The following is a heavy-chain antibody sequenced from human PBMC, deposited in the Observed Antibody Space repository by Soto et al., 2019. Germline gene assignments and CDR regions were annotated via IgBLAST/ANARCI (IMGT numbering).Heavy chain of an antibody. Sequence: QVQLQESGPGLVKPSETLSLTCTVSGGSISSYHWSWIRQPPGKGLEWIGYIYYSGSTNYNPSLKSRVTISVDTSKNQFSLKLSSVTAADTAVYYCAREGTYSSGDLDYWGQGTLVTVSS. CDR1: GGSISSYH. D-gene: IGHD6-19*01. CDR2: IYYSGST. CDR3: AREGTYSSGDLDY. J-gene: IGHJ4*02. V-gene: IGHV4-59*01.